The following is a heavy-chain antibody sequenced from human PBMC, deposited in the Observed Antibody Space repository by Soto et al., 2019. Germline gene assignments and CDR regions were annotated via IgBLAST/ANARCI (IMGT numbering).Heavy chain of an antibody. CDR1: GYTFTSYG. CDR2: ISAYNGNT. D-gene: IGHD3-9*01. V-gene: IGHV1-18*04. CDR3: AREGASLTFSYGMDV. Sequence: ASVKVSCKASGYTFTSYGISWVRQAPGQGLEWMGWISAYNGNTNYAQKLQGRVTMTTDTSTSTAYMELRSLRSDDTAVYYCAREGASLTFSYGMDVWGQGTTVIASS. J-gene: IGHJ6*02.